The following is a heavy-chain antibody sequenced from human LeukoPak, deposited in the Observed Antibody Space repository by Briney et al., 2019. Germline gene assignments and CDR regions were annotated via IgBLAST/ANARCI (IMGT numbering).Heavy chain of an antibody. Sequence: GGSLRLSCAASGFSFSIYAMSWVRQAPGKGLEWVSGITGSGDSTYYADFVRGRFTISRDNTKNTLYLQMNSLGADDTAVYYCANRIAVAGTSWGQGTLVTVSS. CDR3: ANRIAVAGTS. V-gene: IGHV3-23*01. CDR2: ITGSGDST. CDR1: GFSFSIYA. J-gene: IGHJ4*02. D-gene: IGHD6-19*01.